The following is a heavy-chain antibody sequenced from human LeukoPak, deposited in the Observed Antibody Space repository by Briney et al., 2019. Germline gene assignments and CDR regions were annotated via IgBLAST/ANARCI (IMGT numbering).Heavy chain of an antibody. CDR1: GFTFSSYA. CDR2: INHSGST. CDR3: ARIPDIVVVPAAIAGWMDV. V-gene: IGHV4-34*01. Sequence: PGGSLRLSCAASGFTFSSYAMSWIRQPPGKGLEWIGEINHSGSTNYNPSLKSRVTISVDTSKNQFSLKLSSVTAADTAVYYCARIPDIVVVPAAIAGWMDVWGQGTTVTVSS. D-gene: IGHD2-2*01. J-gene: IGHJ6*02.